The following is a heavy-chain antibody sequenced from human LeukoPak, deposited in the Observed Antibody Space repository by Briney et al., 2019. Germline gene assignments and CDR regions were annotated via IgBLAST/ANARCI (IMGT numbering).Heavy chain of an antibody. CDR2: ISQSGNT. Sequence: SETLSLTCTVSGYSISSGYDWGWMRQAPGKGLEWLGSISQSGNTYNNPSLKSRVTLSVDTSKNQVSLQMTSVTAADTAMYYCARSELNDYFKYWGQGILVTVST. J-gene: IGHJ4*02. V-gene: IGHV4-38-2*02. D-gene: IGHD1-7*01. CDR3: ARSELNDYFKY. CDR1: GYSISSGYD.